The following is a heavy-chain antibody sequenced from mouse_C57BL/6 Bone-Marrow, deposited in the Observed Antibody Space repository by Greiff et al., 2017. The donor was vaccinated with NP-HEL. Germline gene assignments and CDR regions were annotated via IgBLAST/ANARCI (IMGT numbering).Heavy chain of an antibody. Sequence: VQRVESGPELVKPGASVKISCKASGYAFSSSWMNWVKQRPGKGLEWIGRIYPGDGDTNYNGKFKGKATLTADKSSSTAYMQLSSLTSEDSAVYFCLYGSSYVRYFDVWGTGTTVTVSS. CDR2: IYPGDGDT. CDR1: GYAFSSSW. J-gene: IGHJ1*03. V-gene: IGHV1-82*01. CDR3: LYGSSYVRYFDV. D-gene: IGHD1-1*01.